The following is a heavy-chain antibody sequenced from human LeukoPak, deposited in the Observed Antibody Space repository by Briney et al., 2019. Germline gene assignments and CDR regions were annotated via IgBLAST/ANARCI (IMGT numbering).Heavy chain of an antibody. CDR3: ARASGSYALGWFDP. CDR1: GGTFSSYA. Sequence: ASVKVSCKASGGTFSSYAISWVRQAPGQGLEWMGRIIPILGIANYAQKFQGRVTITADKSTSTAYMELRSLRSDDTAVYYCARASGSYALGWFDPWGQGTLVTVSS. CDR2: IIPILGIA. D-gene: IGHD1-26*01. V-gene: IGHV1-69*04. J-gene: IGHJ5*02.